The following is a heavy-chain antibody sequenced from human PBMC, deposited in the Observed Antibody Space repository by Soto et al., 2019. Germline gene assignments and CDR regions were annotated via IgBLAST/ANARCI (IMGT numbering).Heavy chain of an antibody. Sequence: EVQVVESGGGLVKPGGSLRLSCTFTFSMYSMNWVRQAPGKGLEWVASISSGSAYIKYAESVKGRFTNSRDIAKNSLHLQMNSLRAEDTAIYHCARDQGGSYDSWFDPWGQGTLVTVSS. CDR1: TFSMYS. CDR3: ARDQGGSYDSWFDP. CDR2: ISSGSAYI. J-gene: IGHJ5*02. D-gene: IGHD1-26*01. V-gene: IGHV3-21*06.